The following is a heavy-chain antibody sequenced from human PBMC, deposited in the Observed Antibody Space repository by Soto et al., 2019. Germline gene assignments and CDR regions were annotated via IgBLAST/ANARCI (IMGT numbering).Heavy chain of an antibody. CDR3: ARAFGSTMPSLV. V-gene: IGHV4-59*01. D-gene: IGHD3-16*01. J-gene: IGHJ4*02. CDR1: GGPISSYY. Sequence: PSETLSLTCTVSGGPISSYYWTWIRQPPGKGLEWIGYIYCTGSTDYNPSLKSRVSMSIDPHKNQFSLNLSSVTAADTAVYYCARAFGSTMPSLVWGQGTLVTVS. CDR2: IYCTGST.